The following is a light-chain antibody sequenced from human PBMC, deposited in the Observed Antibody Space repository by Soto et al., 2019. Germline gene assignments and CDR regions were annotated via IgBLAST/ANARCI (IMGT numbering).Light chain of an antibody. Sequence: DIQLTQSPSFLSASVGDRVTITCRASQGISSYLAWSQQKPGKAPKLLIYAASTLQSGVPSRFSGSRSGTEFTLTISSLQPEDFATYYCQHLDSYSTFGQGTRLEIK. CDR3: QHLDSYST. CDR1: QGISSY. CDR2: AAS. J-gene: IGKJ5*01. V-gene: IGKV1-9*01.